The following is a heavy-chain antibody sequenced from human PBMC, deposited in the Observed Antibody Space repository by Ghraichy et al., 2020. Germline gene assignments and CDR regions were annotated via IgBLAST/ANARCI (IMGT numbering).Heavy chain of an antibody. CDR2: IKQDGSEK. CDR3: ARGFPYYDILTGPNWFDP. CDR1: GFTFSSYW. Sequence: GGSLRLSCAASGFTFSSYWMSWVRQAPGKGLEWVANIKQDGSEKYYVDSVKGRFTISRDNAKNSLYLQMNSLRAEDTAVYYCARGFPYYDILTGPNWFDPWGQGTLVTVSS. V-gene: IGHV3-7*03. D-gene: IGHD3-9*01. J-gene: IGHJ5*02.